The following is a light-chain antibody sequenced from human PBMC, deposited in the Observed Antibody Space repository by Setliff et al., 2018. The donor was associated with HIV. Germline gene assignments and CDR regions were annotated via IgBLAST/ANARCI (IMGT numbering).Light chain of an antibody. Sequence: QSVLTQPASVSGSRGQSITISCTGSSSDVGGYNYVSWYQHHPGKAPKLVIYEVSNRPSGVSNRFSGSKSGNTASLTISGLQAEDEADYYCSSHSSSSTLVFGGGTKSPS. CDR1: SSDVGGYNY. CDR2: EVS. V-gene: IGLV2-14*01. CDR3: SSHSSSSTLV. J-gene: IGLJ2*01.